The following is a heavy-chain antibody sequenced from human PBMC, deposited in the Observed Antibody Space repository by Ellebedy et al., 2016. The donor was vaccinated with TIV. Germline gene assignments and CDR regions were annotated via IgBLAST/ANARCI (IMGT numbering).Heavy chain of an antibody. D-gene: IGHD3-3*01. CDR2: IHFSGST. V-gene: IGHV4-39*01. CDR3: VRHRSGYFAFDI. Sequence: MPSETLSLTCTVSGGSISRSSYYWGWIRQPPGKGLEWIGSIHFSGSTYDNLSLKTRFTISVDTSKNQLSLKLSSVTAADTAVYYCVRHRSGYFAFDIWGQGTMVTVSS. J-gene: IGHJ3*02. CDR1: GGSISRSSYY.